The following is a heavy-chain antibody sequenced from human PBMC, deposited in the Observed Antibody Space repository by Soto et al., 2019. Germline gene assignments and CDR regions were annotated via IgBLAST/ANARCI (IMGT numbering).Heavy chain of an antibody. CDR3: ARALHDSDPLIDY. CDR2: ISAYNGNT. Sequence: ASVKVSCKASGYTFTSYAISWVRQAPGQGLEWMGWISAYNGNTNYAQKFQGRVTMTRDTSTSTVYMELSSLRSEDTAVYYCARALHDSDPLIDYWGQGTLVTVSS. CDR1: GYTFTSYA. J-gene: IGHJ4*02. V-gene: IGHV1-18*01. D-gene: IGHD3-22*01.